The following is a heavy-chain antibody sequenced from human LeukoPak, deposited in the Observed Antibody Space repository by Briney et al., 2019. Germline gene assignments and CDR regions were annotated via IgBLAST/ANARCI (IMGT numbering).Heavy chain of an antibody. J-gene: IGHJ5*02. V-gene: IGHV4-39*07. D-gene: IGHD3-22*01. CDR1: GGSISSSSYY. CDR2: IYHSGST. CDR3: ARPPLSGYIFWFDP. Sequence: SETLSLTCTVSGGSISSSSYYWGWIRQPPGKGLEWIGSIYHSGSTYYNPSLKSRVTISVDTSKNQFSLKLSSVTAADTAVYYCARPPLSGYIFWFDPWGQGTLVTVSS.